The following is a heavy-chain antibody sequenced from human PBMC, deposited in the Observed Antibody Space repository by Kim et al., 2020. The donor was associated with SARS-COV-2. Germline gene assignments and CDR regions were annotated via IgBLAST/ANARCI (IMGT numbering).Heavy chain of an antibody. D-gene: IGHD3-3*01. CDR3: ARASTIFGVVKRAPFDY. J-gene: IGHJ4*02. Sequence: AQKFQGRYTITADESTSPAYMELSSLRSEDTAVYYCARASTIFGVVKRAPFDYWGQGTLVTVSS. V-gene: IGHV1-69*01.